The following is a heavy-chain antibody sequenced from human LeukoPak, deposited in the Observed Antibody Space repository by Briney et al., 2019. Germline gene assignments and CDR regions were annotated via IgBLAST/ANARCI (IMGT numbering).Heavy chain of an antibody. J-gene: IGHJ4*02. CDR1: GFTFSSYD. Sequence: GGSLRLSCAASGFTFSSYDTHWVRQATGEGLEWVSAIGTAGDTYYPGSVKGRFTISRENAKNALYLQMNSLRAGETAVYYCARGKHVVGAPDPPDYWGQGTLVTVSS. CDR3: ARGKHVVGAPDPPDY. CDR2: IGTAGDT. D-gene: IGHD1-26*01. V-gene: IGHV3-13*01.